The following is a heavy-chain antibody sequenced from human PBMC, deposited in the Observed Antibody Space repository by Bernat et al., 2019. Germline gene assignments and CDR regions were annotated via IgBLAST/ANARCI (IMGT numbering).Heavy chain of an antibody. J-gene: IGHJ4*02. Sequence: QLQLQESGPGLVKPSETLSLTCTVSGGSISSSSYYWGWSRQPPGKGLEGIGSIYYSGSTYYNPSLKSRVTISVDTSKNQFSLKLSSVTAADTAVYYCARHVGSGWYGDFGFDYWGQGTLVTVSS. CDR3: ARHVGSGWYGDFGFDY. CDR2: IYYSGST. D-gene: IGHD6-19*01. V-gene: IGHV4-39*01. CDR1: GGSISSSSYY.